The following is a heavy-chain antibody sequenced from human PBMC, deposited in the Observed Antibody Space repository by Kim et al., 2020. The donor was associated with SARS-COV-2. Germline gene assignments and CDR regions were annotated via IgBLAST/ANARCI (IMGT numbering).Heavy chain of an antibody. D-gene: IGHD6-19*01. CDR3: ARVLRQWLVVSTFDP. CDR2: IYYSGST. J-gene: IGHJ5*02. V-gene: IGHV4-39*07. Sequence: SETLSLTCTVSGGSISSSSYYWGWIRQPPGKGLEWIGSIYYSGSTYYNPSLKSRVTISVDTSKNQFSLKLSSVTAADTAVYYCARVLRQWLVVSTFDPWGQGTLVTVSS. CDR1: GGSISSSSYY.